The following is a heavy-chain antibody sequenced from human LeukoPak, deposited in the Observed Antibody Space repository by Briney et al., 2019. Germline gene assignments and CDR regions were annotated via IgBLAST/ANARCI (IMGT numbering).Heavy chain of an antibody. CDR3: AAAVVTLPNDAFDI. CDR1: GFTFTSSA. CDR2: IVVGSGNT. J-gene: IGHJ3*02. V-gene: IGHV1-58*01. Sequence: ASVKVSCKASGFTFTSSAVQWVRQARGQRLEWIGWIVVGSGNTNYAQKFQERVTITRDMSTSTAYMELSSLRSEDTAVYYCAAAVVTLPNDAFDIWGQGTMVTVSS. D-gene: IGHD2-21*02.